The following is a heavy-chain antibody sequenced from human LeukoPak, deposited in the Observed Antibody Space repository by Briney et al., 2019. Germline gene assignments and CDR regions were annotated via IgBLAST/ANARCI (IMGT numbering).Heavy chain of an antibody. J-gene: IGHJ4*02. CDR3: ARVPAAGRWVFDY. V-gene: IGHV3-21*01. Sequence: PGGSLRLSCAASGFTFSSYSMNWVRQAPGKGLEWVSSISSSSSHIYYADSVKGRFTISRDNAKNSLYLQMNSLRAEDTAVYYCARVPAAGRWVFDYWGQGTLDTVSS. CDR1: GFTFSSYS. D-gene: IGHD6-13*01. CDR2: ISSSSSHI.